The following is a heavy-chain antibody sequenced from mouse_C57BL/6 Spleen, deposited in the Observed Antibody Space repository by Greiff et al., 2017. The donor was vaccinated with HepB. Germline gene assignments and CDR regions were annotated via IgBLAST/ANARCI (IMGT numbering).Heavy chain of an antibody. CDR1: GYTFTSYW. Sequence: VQLQQPGAELVMPGASVKLSCKASGYTFTSYWMHWVKQRPGQGLEWIGEIDPSDSYTNYNQKFKGKSTLTVDKSSSTAYMQLSSLTSEDSAVYYCARWTAQATLLDYWGQGTSVTVSS. D-gene: IGHD3-2*02. J-gene: IGHJ4*01. V-gene: IGHV1-69*01. CDR3: ARWTAQATLLDY. CDR2: IDPSDSYT.